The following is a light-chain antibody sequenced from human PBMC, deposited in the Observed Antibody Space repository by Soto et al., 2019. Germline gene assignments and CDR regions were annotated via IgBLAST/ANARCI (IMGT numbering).Light chain of an antibody. CDR1: QSVSSY. CDR3: LHRDNWPIT. J-gene: IGKJ4*01. Sequence: EIVLTQSPATLSLSPGERATLSCRASQSVSSYLACYQKKPGQAPRLLIYDVSNRDTGITRRFSGSGSWTDFTFTISRLEPEDFAVYYCLHRDNWPITFGGGTKVEIK. CDR2: DVS. V-gene: IGKV3-11*01.